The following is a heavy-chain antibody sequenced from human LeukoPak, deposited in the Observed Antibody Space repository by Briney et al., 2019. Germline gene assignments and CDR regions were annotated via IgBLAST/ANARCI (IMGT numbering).Heavy chain of an antibody. CDR2: IKQDGSEK. CDR3: ARDKVGGVVAASPFDP. J-gene: IGHJ5*02. D-gene: IGHD2-15*01. V-gene: IGHV3-7*01. CDR1: GFSFSSYW. Sequence: GGSLRLSCAASGFSFSSYWMSWVRQAPGKGLEWVANIKQDGSEKYYVDSVKGRFTISRDNAKNSLYLQMNSLRAEDTAVYYCARDKVGGVVAASPFDPWGQGTLVTVSS.